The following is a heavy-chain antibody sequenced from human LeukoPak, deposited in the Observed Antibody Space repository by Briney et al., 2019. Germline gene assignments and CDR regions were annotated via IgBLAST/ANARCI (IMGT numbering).Heavy chain of an antibody. CDR1: GYTFTSYY. D-gene: IGHD4-17*01. Sequence: ASVKVSCKASGYTFTSYYMHWVRQAPGQGLEWMGMINPSGGSTSYAQKFQGRVTMTRDMSKSTVYMELSSLRSEDTAVYYCAREHITVTTAFDIWGQGTMVTVSS. J-gene: IGHJ3*02. V-gene: IGHV1-46*01. CDR3: AREHITVTTAFDI. CDR2: INPSGGST.